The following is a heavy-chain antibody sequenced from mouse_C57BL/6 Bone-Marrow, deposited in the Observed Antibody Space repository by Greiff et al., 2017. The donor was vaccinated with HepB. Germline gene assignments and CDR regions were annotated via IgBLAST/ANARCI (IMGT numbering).Heavy chain of an antibody. CDR1: GFTFSDYY. V-gene: IGHV5-16*01. CDR3: ARKSEMTGDAMDY. CDR2: INYDGSST. J-gene: IGHJ4*01. Sequence: EVHLVESEGGLVQPGSSMKLSCTASGFTFSDYYMAWVRQVPEKGLEWVANINYDGSSTYYLDSLKSRFIISRDNAKNILYLQMSSLKSEDTATYYCARKSEMTGDAMDYWGQGTSVTVSS.